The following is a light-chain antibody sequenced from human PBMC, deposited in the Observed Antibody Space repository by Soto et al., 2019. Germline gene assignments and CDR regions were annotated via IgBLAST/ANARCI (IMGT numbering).Light chain of an antibody. V-gene: IGLV2-14*01. CDR1: SSDVGNYKY. CDR2: EVS. Sequence: QSALTQPASVSGSPGQSITISCTGNSSDVGNYKYVSWYQQHPGKAPKLMIYEVSNRPSGVSNRFSGSKSGNTASLTISGLQAEDETDYYCFSYTSSGTYVFGTGTQLTVL. CDR3: FSYTSSGTYV. J-gene: IGLJ1*01.